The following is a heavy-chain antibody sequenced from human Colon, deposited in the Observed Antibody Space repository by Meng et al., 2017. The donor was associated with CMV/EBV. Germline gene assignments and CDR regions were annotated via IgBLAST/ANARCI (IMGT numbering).Heavy chain of an antibody. CDR3: AKGGGIQYFDF. V-gene: IGHV4-31*03. CDR1: GASVSSHNYF. CDR2: ISYSEST. D-gene: IGHD3-16*01. Sequence: TCTVSGASVSSHNYFWSWLRQHPGKGLEWIAYISYSESTYFNPSLKSRVSISLDTSKNQFSLRLSSVAAVDTAVYYCAKGGGIQYFDFWGQGTLVTAPQ. J-gene: IGHJ4*02.